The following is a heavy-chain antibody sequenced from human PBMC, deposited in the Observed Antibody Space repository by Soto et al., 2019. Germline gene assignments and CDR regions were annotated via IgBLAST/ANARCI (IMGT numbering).Heavy chain of an antibody. CDR3: ASGPLTDAFEI. J-gene: IGHJ3*02. Sequence: EVQLVESGGGLVKPGGSLRLSCAASGFTFSSYSMNWVRQAPGKGLEWVSSISSSSSYIYYADSVKGRFTISRDNAKNSLYLQMNSLRAGDTAVYYCASGPLTDAFEIWGQGTMVTVSS. CDR2: ISSSSSYI. CDR1: GFTFSSYS. V-gene: IGHV3-21*01. D-gene: IGHD7-27*01.